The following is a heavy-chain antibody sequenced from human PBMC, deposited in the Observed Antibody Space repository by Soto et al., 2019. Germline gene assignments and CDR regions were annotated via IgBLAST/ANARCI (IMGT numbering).Heavy chain of an antibody. CDR2: INSDGSST. CDR3: ARISIEGIAIRVFDY. V-gene: IGHV3-74*01. D-gene: IGHD3-3*02. J-gene: IGHJ4*02. Sequence: GGSLRLSCAASGFTFSSYWMHWVRQAPGQGLVWVSRINSDGSSTSYADSVKGRFTISRDNAKNTLYLQMNSLRAEDTAVYYCARISIEGIAIRVFDYWGQGTLVTVSS. CDR1: GFTFSSYW.